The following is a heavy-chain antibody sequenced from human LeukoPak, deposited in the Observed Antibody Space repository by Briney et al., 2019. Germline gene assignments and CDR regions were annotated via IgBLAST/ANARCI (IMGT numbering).Heavy chain of an antibody. Sequence: SVKVSCKASGGTFSSYAISWVRQAPGQGLEWMGGIIPIFGTANYAQKFQGRVTITADESTSTAYMELSSLRSEDTAVYYCARASGYSYGYYYYYIDVWGKGTTVTVSS. J-gene: IGHJ6*03. CDR2: IIPIFGTA. CDR1: GGTFSSYA. CDR3: ARASGYSYGYYYYYIDV. V-gene: IGHV1-69*13. D-gene: IGHD5-18*01.